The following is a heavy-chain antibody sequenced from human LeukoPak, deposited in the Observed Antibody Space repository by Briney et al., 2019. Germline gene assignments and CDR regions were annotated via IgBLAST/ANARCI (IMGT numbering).Heavy chain of an antibody. CDR3: ARHPYYYDDSGHIQLDDFDY. V-gene: IGHV4-39*01. D-gene: IGHD3-22*01. J-gene: IGHJ4*02. CDR2: IYYSGST. CDR1: GDSISSSSYY. Sequence: SETLSLTCTVSGDSISSSSYYWGWIRQPPGKGLEWIGSIYYSGSTYYNPSLKSRVTMSVDTSKNQFSLKLSSVTAADTALYYCARHPYYYDDSGHIQLDDFDYWGQGTLVTVSS.